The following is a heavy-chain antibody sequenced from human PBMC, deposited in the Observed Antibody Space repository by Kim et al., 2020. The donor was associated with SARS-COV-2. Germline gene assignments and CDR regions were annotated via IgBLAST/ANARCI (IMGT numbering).Heavy chain of an antibody. CDR3: ARGSLTMIVVVITPYYYYGMDV. V-gene: IGHV1-8*01. Sequence: ASVKVSCKASGYTFTSYDINWVRQVTGQGLEWMGWMNPNSGNTGYAQKFQGRVTMTRNTSISTAYMELSSLRSEDTAVYYCARGSLTMIVVVITPYYYYGMDVWGQGTTVTVSS. CDR1: GYTFTSYD. CDR2: MNPNSGNT. D-gene: IGHD3-22*01. J-gene: IGHJ6*02.